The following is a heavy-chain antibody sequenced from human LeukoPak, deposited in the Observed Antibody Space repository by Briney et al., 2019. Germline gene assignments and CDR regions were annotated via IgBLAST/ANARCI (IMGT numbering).Heavy chain of an antibody. CDR2: INHSGST. J-gene: IGHJ4*02. Sequence: SETLSLTCAVYGGSFSGYYWSWIRQPPGKGLEWIGEINHSGSTNYNPSLKSRVTISVDTSKNQFSLKLSSVTAADTAVYYCARRAGGSYLFDYWGQGTLVTVSS. D-gene: IGHD1-26*01. CDR3: ARRAGGSYLFDY. V-gene: IGHV4-34*01. CDR1: GGSFSGYY.